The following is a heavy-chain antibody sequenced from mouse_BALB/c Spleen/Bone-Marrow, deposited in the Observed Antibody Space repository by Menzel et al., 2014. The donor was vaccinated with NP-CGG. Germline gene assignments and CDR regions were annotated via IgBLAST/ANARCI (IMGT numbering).Heavy chain of an antibody. CDR1: GYTFSNYW. J-gene: IGHJ4*01. V-gene: IGHV1-9*01. Sequence: QVQLQQSGAEQMQPGASVKISCKATGYTFSNYWIEWVKQRPGHGLEWIGEILPGNTNANYNEKFKGRATFTADTSSNTAYMQLSSLTSEDSAVYYCARSWYSMDDWGQGTSVTVSS. CDR3: ARSWYSMDD. CDR2: ILPGNTNA.